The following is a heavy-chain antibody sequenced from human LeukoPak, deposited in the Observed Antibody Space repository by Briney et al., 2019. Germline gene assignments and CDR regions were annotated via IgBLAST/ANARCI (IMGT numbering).Heavy chain of an antibody. CDR1: GFTFSTNS. CDR3: TRGRANYYFDY. D-gene: IGHD5-24*01. J-gene: IGHJ4*02. V-gene: IGHV3-48*01. Sequence: GGSLRLSCAASGFTFSTNSMNWVRQAPGKGLEWVSYISASSSTIYYADSVKGRFTISRDNAKNSLYLQMNSLRVEDPAVYYCTRGRANYYFDYWGQGTLVTVSS. CDR2: ISASSSTI.